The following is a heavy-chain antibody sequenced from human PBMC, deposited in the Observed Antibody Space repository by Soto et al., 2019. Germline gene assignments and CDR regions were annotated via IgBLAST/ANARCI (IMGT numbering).Heavy chain of an antibody. J-gene: IGHJ4*02. CDR1: GGSISSYY. V-gene: IGHV4-59*01. CDR3: ARVHGSSWYGEYYFDY. CDR2: IYYSGST. D-gene: IGHD6-13*01. Sequence: PSETLSLTCTVSGGSISSYYWSWIRQPPGKGLEWIGYIYYSGSTNYNPSLKSRVTISVDTSKNQFSLKLSSVTAADTAVYYCARVHGSSWYGEYYFDYWGQGTLVTVSS.